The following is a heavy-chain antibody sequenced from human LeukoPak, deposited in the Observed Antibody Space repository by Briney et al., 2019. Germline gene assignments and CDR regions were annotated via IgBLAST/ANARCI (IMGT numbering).Heavy chain of an antibody. CDR1: GGSISSSSYY. CDR2: IYYSGST. D-gene: IGHD2-21*02. V-gene: IGHV4-39*01. CDR3: ARQVVTAIPDWFDP. Sequence: SETLSLTCTVSGGSISSSSYYWGWIRQPPGKGLEWIGSIYYSGSTYCNPSLKSRVTISVDTSKNQFSLKLSSVTAADTAVYYCARQVVTAIPDWFDPWGQGTLVTVSS. J-gene: IGHJ5*02.